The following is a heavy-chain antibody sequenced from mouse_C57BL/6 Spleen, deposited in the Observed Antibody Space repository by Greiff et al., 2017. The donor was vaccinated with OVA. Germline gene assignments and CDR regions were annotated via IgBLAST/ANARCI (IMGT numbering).Heavy chain of an antibody. CDR2: ISSGGSYT. J-gene: IGHJ3*01. V-gene: IGHV5-6*01. D-gene: IGHD2-3*01. Sequence: EVKVVESGGDLVKPGGSLKLSCAASGFTFSSYGMSWVRQTPDKRLEWVATISSGGSYTYYPDSVKGRFTISRDNAKNTLYLQMSSLKSEDTAMYYCARHGDGYYADWGQGTMVTVSA. CDR3: ARHGDGYYAD. CDR1: GFTFSSYG.